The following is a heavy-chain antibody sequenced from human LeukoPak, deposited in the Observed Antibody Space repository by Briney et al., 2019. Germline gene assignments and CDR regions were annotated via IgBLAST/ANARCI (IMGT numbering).Heavy chain of an antibody. CDR2: IYHSGST. CDR1: GGSISSGGYS. CDR3: ARRYCSSTSCPEFDY. J-gene: IGHJ4*02. Sequence: SSETLSLTCAVSGGSISSGGYSWSWIRQPPGKGLEWIGYIYHSGSTYYNPSLKSRVTISVDRSKNQFSLKLSSVTAADTAVYYCARRYCSSTSCPEFDYWGQGTLVTVSS. D-gene: IGHD2-2*01. V-gene: IGHV4-30-2*01.